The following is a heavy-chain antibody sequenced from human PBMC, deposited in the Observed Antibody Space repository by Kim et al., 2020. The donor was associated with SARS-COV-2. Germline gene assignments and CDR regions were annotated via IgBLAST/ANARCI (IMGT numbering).Heavy chain of an antibody. V-gene: IGHV5-51*01. J-gene: IGHJ3*02. CDR3: ARPRGSYDAFDI. D-gene: IGHD1-26*01. Sequence: KSSPSFQGQVTSSADKSISTAYLQWSSLKASDTTIYYCARPRGSYDAFDIWGQGTMVTVSS.